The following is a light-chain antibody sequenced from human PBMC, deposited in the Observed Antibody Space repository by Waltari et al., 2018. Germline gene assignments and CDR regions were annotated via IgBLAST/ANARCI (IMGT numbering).Light chain of an antibody. CDR1: RTIGSD. J-gene: IGKJ2*01. V-gene: IGKV3-15*01. CDR2: GVS. CDR3: QQYGDWPPT. Sequence: EVVMTQSPAILSVSPGETASLSCRASRTIGSDLAWYQQKPGQSPRLLIYGVSSRATGFSASFSASGSGTEFTLTITGLQSEDVAVYHCQQYGDWPPTFGQGTQLEIK.